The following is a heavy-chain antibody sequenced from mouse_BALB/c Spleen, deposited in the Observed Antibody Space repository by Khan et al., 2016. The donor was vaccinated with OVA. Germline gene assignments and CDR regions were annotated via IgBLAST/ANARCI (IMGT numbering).Heavy chain of an antibody. CDR1: GFSLTDYG. Sequence: VQLQESGPGLVAPSQNLSITCTVSGFSLTDYGVSWIRQPPGKGLEWLGVIWGGGTTYYNSALKSRLSISKDHSKSQVFLKMNSLQTDDTAMYYCAKGVWSYYFALDYWGQGTSVTVSS. CDR3: AKGVWSYYFALDY. J-gene: IGHJ4*01. D-gene: IGHD2-10*02. CDR2: IWGGGTT. V-gene: IGHV2-6-5*01.